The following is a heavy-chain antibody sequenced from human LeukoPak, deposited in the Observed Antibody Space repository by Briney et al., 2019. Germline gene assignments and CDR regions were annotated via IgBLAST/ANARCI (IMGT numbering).Heavy chain of an antibody. J-gene: IGHJ6*02. Sequence: SVKVSCKASGGTFSSYAISWVRQAPGQGLEWMGGIIPIFGIANYAQKLQGRVTITADKSTSTAYMELSSLRSEDTAVYYCARDFGDGPYGMDVWGQGTTVTVSS. D-gene: IGHD5-24*01. CDR3: ARDFGDGPYGMDV. CDR1: GGTFSSYA. V-gene: IGHV1-69*17. CDR2: IIPIFGIA.